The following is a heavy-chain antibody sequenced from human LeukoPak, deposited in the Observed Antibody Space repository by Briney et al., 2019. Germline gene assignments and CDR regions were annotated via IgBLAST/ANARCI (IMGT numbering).Heavy chain of an antibody. Sequence: GGSLRLSCAASGFTFSSYEMNWVRQAPGKGLEWVSYISSSGSTIYYADSVKGRFTISRDNAKNSLYLQMNSLRAEATAVYYCASGSNYDFWSGYPPGYGMDVWGQGTTVTVSS. CDR1: GFTFSSYE. CDR3: ASGSNYDFWSGYPPGYGMDV. CDR2: ISSSGSTI. D-gene: IGHD3-3*01. J-gene: IGHJ6*02. V-gene: IGHV3-48*03.